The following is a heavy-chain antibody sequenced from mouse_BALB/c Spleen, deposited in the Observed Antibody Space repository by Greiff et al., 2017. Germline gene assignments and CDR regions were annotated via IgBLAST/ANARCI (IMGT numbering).Heavy chain of an antibody. J-gene: IGHJ2*01. V-gene: IGHV2-4-1*01. CDR1: GFSLTSYG. Sequence: QVQLQQSGPGLVQPSQCLSITCTVSGFSLTSYGVHWVRQSPGKGLEWLGVIWSGGSTDYNAAFISRLSISKDNSKSQVFFNMTSLQADDTAIYYCTRNYYYGNYYFDYRGQGTTLTVSS. CDR3: TRNYYYGNYYFDY. CDR2: IWSGGST. D-gene: IGHD2-1*01.